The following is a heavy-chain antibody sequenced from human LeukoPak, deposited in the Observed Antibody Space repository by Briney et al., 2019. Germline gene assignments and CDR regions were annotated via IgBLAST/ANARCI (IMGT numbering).Heavy chain of an antibody. V-gene: IGHV1-69*01. D-gene: IGHD6-19*01. Sequence: SVKVSCKASGGTFNSYAISWVRQAPGQGLEWMGGIIPIFGTANYAQKFQGRVTITADESTSTAYMELSSLRSEDTAVYYCARDGRLVNWFDPWGQGTLVTVSS. J-gene: IGHJ5*02. CDR3: ARDGRLVNWFDP. CDR1: GGTFNSYA. CDR2: IIPIFGTA.